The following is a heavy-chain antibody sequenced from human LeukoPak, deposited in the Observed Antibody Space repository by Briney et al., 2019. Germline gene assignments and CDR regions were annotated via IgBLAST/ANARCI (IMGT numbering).Heavy chain of an antibody. D-gene: IGHD5-12*01. J-gene: IGHJ4*02. CDR2: ISSSSSTI. V-gene: IGHV3-48*01. CDR3: ARSSGYDRDY. CDR1: GFTFSSYS. Sequence: GGSLRLSCAASGFTFSSYSMNWVRQAPGKGLEWVSYISSSSSTIYYADSVKGRFTISRDNAKNSLYLQMNSLRAEDTAVYYCARSSGYDRDYWGQGTLVTVSS.